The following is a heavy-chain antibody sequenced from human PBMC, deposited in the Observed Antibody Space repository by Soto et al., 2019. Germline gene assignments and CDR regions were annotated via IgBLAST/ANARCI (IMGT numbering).Heavy chain of an antibody. Sequence: GESLQVSCTYSGYTFTSYGISWVRQAPGQGLEWMGWISAYNGNTNYAQKLQGRVTMTTDTSTSTAYMELRSLRSDDTAVYYWSRVAKWFLITRFDSWGKGYLVTVSS. D-gene: IGHD3-10*01. CDR1: GYTFTSYG. CDR2: ISAYNGNT. J-gene: IGHJ5*01. CDR3: SRVAKWFLITRFDS. V-gene: IGHV1-18*01.